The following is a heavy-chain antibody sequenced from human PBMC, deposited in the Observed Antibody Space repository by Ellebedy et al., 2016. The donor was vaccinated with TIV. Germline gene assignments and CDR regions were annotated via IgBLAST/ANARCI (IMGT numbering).Heavy chain of an antibody. D-gene: IGHD1-1*01. CDR3: TKDGSGTMNY. CDR2: MNGDGTES. V-gene: IGHV3-7*01. CDR1: GFTFSTSW. Sequence: PGGSLRLSCAVSGFTFSTSWMSWVRHAPGQGLEWVANMNGDGTESYYVDSVAGRFTISTDNTRNSLYLQMNSLRADDTAVYYCTKDGSGTMNYWGQGTLVTVSS. J-gene: IGHJ4*02.